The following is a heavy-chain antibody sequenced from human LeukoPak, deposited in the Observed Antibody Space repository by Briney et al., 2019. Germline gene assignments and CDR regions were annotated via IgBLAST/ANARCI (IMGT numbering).Heavy chain of an antibody. J-gene: IGHJ5*02. CDR3: ARGHDFWSGSNWFDP. D-gene: IGHD3-3*01. Sequence: SETLSLTCTVSGGSISSYYWSWIRQPPGKGLEWIGRIYTSGSTNYNPSLKSRVTMSVDTSKNQFSLKLSSVTAADTAVYYCARGHDFWSGSNWFDPWGQGTLVTVSS. V-gene: IGHV4-4*07. CDR1: GGSISSYY. CDR2: IYTSGST.